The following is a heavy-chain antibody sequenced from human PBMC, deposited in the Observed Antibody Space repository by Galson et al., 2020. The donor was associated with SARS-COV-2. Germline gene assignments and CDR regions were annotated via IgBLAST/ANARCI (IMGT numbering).Heavy chain of an antibody. CDR3: ARGKYKKIIVVVITKDYYYMDV. D-gene: IGHD3-22*01. CDR2: MNPNSGNT. CDR1: GYTFTSYD. Sequence: ASVKVSCKASGYTFTSYDINWVRQATGQGLEWMGWMNPNSGNTGYAQKFQGRVTMTRNTSISTAYMELSSLRSEDTAVYYCARGKYKKIIVVVITKDYYYMDVWGKGTTVTVSS. J-gene: IGHJ6*03. V-gene: IGHV1-8*01.